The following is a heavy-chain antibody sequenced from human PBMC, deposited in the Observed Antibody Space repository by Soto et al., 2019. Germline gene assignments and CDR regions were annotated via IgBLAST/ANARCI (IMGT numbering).Heavy chain of an antibody. CDR2: IIPIFGTA. Sequence: SVKVSCKASGGTFSSYAISWVRQAPGQGLEWMGGIIPIFGTANYAQKFQGRVTITADESTSTAYMELSSLRSEDTAVYYCARVVTIFGVATVFPSGMGVWGQGTTVTVSS. D-gene: IGHD3-3*01. V-gene: IGHV1-69*13. CDR1: GGTFSSYA. CDR3: ARVVTIFGVATVFPSGMGV. J-gene: IGHJ6*02.